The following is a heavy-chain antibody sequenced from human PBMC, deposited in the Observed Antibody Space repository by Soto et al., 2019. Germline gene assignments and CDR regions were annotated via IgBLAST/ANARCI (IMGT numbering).Heavy chain of an antibody. CDR2: ISGSGGST. CDR1: GFTFSSYA. CDR3: AKDPGYCSSTSCYDPY. D-gene: IGHD2-2*01. J-gene: IGHJ4*02. Sequence: EVQLLESGGGLVQPGGSLRLSCAASGFTFSSYAMSWVRQAPGKGLEWVSAISGSGGSTYYADSVKGRFTISRDNSKNTLYLQMNSLRAEDTAVYYCAKDPGYCSSTSCYDPYWGQGTLLTVSS. V-gene: IGHV3-23*01.